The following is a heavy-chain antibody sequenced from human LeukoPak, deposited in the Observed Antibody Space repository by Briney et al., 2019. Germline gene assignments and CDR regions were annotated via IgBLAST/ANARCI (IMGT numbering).Heavy chain of an antibody. J-gene: IGHJ3*02. Sequence: PGGSLRLSCEASGFTVSSNYMSWVRQAPGKGLERVSIIYRGGRTYYADSVKGRVTISRDNSKNTLCLQMNGLRAEDTAVYYCAKGIVGASGGDAFDIWGQGTMVTVSS. V-gene: IGHV3-66*01. CDR2: IYRGGRT. CDR1: GFTVSSNY. D-gene: IGHD1-26*01. CDR3: AKGIVGASGGDAFDI.